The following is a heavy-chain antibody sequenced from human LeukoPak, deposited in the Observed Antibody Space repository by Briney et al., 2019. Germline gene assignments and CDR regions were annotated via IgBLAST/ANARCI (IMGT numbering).Heavy chain of an antibody. V-gene: IGHV4-39*07. Sequence: ASETLSLTCTVSGGSISVSSYYWSWIRQPPGKGLEWIGEINHSGSTNYNPSLKSRVTISVDTSKNQFSLKLSSVTAADTAVYYCARDLRFLEWSPFDYWGQGTLVTVSS. J-gene: IGHJ4*02. CDR2: INHSGST. CDR1: GGSISVSSYY. D-gene: IGHD3-3*01. CDR3: ARDLRFLEWSPFDY.